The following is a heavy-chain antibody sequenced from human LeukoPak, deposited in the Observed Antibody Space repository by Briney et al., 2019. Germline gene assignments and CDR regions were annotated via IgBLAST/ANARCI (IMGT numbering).Heavy chain of an antibody. J-gene: IGHJ4*02. D-gene: IGHD2-21*02. V-gene: IGHV4-34*01. Sequence: SETLSLTCAVYSGSFSGFYWTWIRQPPGKGLEWIGQINHSRSTHYNPSLKSRVTISVDTSKNQFSLKLSSVTAADTAVYYCARGNNMYCGGDCYSSWGQGTLVTVSS. CDR3: ARGNNMYCGGDCYSS. CDR1: SGSFSGFY. CDR2: INHSRST.